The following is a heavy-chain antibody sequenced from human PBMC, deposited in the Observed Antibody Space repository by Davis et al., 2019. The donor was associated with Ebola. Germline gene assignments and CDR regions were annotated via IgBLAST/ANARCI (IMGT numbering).Heavy chain of an antibody. Sequence: PGGSLRLSCAASGFTFSSYAMSWVRQAPGKGLEWVSAISGSGGSTYYADSVKGRFTISRDNSKNTLYLQMNSLRAEDTAVYYCARVGDLGDAFDIWGQGTMVTVSS. D-gene: IGHD3-16*01. CDR2: ISGSGGST. V-gene: IGHV3-23*01. CDR1: GFTFSSYA. CDR3: ARVGDLGDAFDI. J-gene: IGHJ3*02.